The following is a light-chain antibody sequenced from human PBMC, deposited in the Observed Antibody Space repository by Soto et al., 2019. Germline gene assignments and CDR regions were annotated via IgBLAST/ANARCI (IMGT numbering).Light chain of an antibody. J-gene: IGKJ1*01. CDR2: AAS. CDR3: QHYNSYSEA. Sequence: AIRMTQSPSSLSASTGDRVTITCRASQGISSYLAWYQQKPGKAPKLLIYAASTLQSGVPSRFSGSGSGTDFTLTISCLQSEDFATYYCQHYNSYSEAFGQGTKVEL. V-gene: IGKV1-8*01. CDR1: QGISSY.